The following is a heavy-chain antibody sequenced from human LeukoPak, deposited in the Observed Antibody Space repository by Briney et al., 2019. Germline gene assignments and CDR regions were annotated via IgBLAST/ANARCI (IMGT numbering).Heavy chain of an antibody. V-gene: IGHV4-34*01. D-gene: IGHD3-22*01. CDR2: INHSGST. J-gene: IGHJ4*02. Sequence: SETLSPTCAVYGGSFSGYYWSWIRQPPGKGLEWIGEINHSGSTNYNPSLKSRVTISVDTSKNQFSLKLSSVTAADTAVYYCARKAGYYRYCFDYWGQGTLVTVSS. CDR1: GGSFSGYY. CDR3: ARKAGYYRYCFDY.